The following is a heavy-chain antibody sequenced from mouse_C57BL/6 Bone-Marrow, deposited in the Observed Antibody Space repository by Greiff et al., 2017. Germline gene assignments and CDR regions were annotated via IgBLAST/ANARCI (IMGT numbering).Heavy chain of an antibody. J-gene: IGHJ2*01. Sequence: QVQLQQPGAELVMPGASVKLSCKASGYTFTSYWMHWVKQRPGQGLEWIGEIDPSDSYTNYNQKFKGKSTLTVDKSSSTAYMQLSSLTSEDSAVYYCAREGATGTDYGGQGTTLTVSS. CDR3: AREGATGTDY. D-gene: IGHD4-1*02. CDR2: IDPSDSYT. CDR1: GYTFTSYW. V-gene: IGHV1-69*01.